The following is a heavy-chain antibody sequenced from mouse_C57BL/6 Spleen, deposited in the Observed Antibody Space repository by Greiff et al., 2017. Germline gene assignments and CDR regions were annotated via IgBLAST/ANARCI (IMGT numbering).Heavy chain of an antibody. CDR2: ISDGGSYT. V-gene: IGHV5-4*01. CDR1: GFTFSSYA. D-gene: IGHD3-3*01. CDR3: ARDRGSRYAMDY. J-gene: IGHJ4*01. Sequence: EVKLQESGGGLVKPGGSLKLSCAASGFTFSSYAMSWVRQTPEKRLEWVATISDGGSYTYYPDNVKGRFTISRDNAKNNLYLQMSHLKSEDTAMYYCARDRGSRYAMDYWGQGTSVTVSS.